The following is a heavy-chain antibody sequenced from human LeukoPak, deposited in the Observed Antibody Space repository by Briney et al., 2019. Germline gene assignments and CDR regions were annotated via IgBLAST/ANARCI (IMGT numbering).Heavy chain of an antibody. D-gene: IGHD3-9*01. CDR1: GSSFSGYY. CDR2: IYSSGSS. V-gene: IGHV4-59*10. J-gene: IGHJ2*01. CDR3: ARQYSDILTGYHRGELYWYFDL. Sequence: RSSETLSLTCAAYGSSFSGYYWSWIRPPAGKGLEWIGRIYSSGSSNYNPSLKSRVTISLDRSKNEFSVKLSAVTAADTAVYYCARQYSDILTGYHRGELYWYFDLWGRGTLVTVSS.